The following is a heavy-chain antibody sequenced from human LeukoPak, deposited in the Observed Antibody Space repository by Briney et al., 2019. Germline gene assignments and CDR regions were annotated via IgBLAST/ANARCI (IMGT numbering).Heavy chain of an antibody. V-gene: IGHV3-7*01. D-gene: IGHD2-21*01. CDR2: INPGGSAK. Sequence: GGALRLSCAASGFTFSTYWMAWLRQAPGKGLELVANINPGGSAKYYVDSVKCRFTTSRDDAKTSLYLQMDSLRAEDSAVYSCARWGLAYTIDYWGQGTLVTVSS. J-gene: IGHJ4*02. CDR3: ARWGLAYTIDY. CDR1: GFTFSTYW.